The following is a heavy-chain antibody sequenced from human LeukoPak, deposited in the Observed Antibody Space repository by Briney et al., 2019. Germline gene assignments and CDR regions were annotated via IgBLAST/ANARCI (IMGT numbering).Heavy chain of an antibody. D-gene: IGHD3-22*01. Sequence: GGSLRLSCVASGLTLSGHSMTWVRQAPGEGLVWVSSLSSNGAYVYYADSLRGRFTISRDNAKNSLFLQINSLSAEDTGVYYCARGSADMIIVDRLDYWGHGTLVTVSS. CDR1: GLTLSGHS. CDR3: ARGSADMIIVDRLDY. V-gene: IGHV3-21*06. J-gene: IGHJ4*01. CDR2: LSSNGAYV.